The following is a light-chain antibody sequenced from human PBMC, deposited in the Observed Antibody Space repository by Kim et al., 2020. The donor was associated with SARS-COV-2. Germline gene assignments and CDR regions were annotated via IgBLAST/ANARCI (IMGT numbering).Light chain of an antibody. Sequence: KPVTHSCTRSSGSIDDNYVQWYQQRPGGVPTTVIYEDDQRPSGVSDRFSGAIDNSSNSASLTISGLRTEDEADYYCQSYNRDNVLFGGGTQLTVL. CDR2: EDD. CDR1: SGSIDDNY. V-gene: IGLV6-57*03. CDR3: QSYNRDNVL. J-gene: IGLJ2*01.